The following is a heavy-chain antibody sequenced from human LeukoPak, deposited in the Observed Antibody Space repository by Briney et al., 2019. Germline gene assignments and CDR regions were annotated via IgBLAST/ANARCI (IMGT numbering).Heavy chain of an antibody. Sequence: GESLKISCKGSGYSFTSYWIGWVRQMPGKGLEWMGIIYPGDSDTRYSPSFQGQVTISADKSISTAYLQWSSLKASDTAMYYCAVRQPYCSGGSCSGGPAAFDIWGQGTMVTVSS. CDR2: IYPGDSDT. J-gene: IGHJ3*02. CDR3: AVRQPYCSGGSCSGGPAAFDI. CDR1: GYSFTSYW. V-gene: IGHV5-51*01. D-gene: IGHD2-15*01.